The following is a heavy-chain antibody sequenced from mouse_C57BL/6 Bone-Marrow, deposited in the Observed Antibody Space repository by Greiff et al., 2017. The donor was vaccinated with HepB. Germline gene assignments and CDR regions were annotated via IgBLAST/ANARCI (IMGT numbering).Heavy chain of an antibody. CDR3: ARSLLWLRRGDYYAMDY. V-gene: IGHV1-52*01. CDR2: IDPSDSET. Sequence: QVQLKQPGAELVRPGSSVKLSCKASGYTFTSYWMHWVKQRPIQGLEWIGNIDPSDSETHYNQKFKDKATLTVDKSSSTAYMQLSSLTSEDSAVYYCARSLLWLRRGDYYAMDYWGQGTSVTVSS. J-gene: IGHJ4*01. CDR1: GYTFTSYW. D-gene: IGHD2-9*01.